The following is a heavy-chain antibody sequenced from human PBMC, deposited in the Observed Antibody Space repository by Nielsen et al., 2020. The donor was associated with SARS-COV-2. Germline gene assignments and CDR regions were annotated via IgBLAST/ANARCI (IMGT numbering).Heavy chain of an antibody. CDR1: GGSISRYY. V-gene: IGHV4-59*01. J-gene: IGHJ6*02. CDR3: AREGELLWFGERLNPLYGMDV. Sequence: SETLSLTCAISGGSISRYYWTWIRQSPGKGLEWIGYIHHSGSTNYSPSLKSRVHISLDTSQNEFSLKLSSVTAADTAVYYCAREGELLWFGERLNPLYGMDVWGQGTTVTVSS. D-gene: IGHD3-10*01. CDR2: IHHSGST.